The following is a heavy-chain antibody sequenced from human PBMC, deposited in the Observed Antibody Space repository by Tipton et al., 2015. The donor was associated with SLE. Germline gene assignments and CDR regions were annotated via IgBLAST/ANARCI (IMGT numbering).Heavy chain of an antibody. CDR1: GGSISSSSYY. V-gene: IGHV4-39*07. Sequence: GLVKPSETLSLTCTVSGGSISSSSYYWGWIRQPPGKGLEWIGSIYYSGSTYYNPSLKSRVTISVDTSKNQFSLKLSSVTAADTAVYYCASGPHAFDIWGQGTMVTVSS. D-gene: IGHD3/OR15-3a*01. CDR3: ASGPHAFDI. CDR2: IYYSGST. J-gene: IGHJ3*02.